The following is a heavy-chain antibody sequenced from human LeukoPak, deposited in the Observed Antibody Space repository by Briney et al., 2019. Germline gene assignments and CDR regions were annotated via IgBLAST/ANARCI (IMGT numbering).Heavy chain of an antibody. V-gene: IGHV3-48*03. CDR3: ARDFTI. Sequence: GGSLRLSCAASGFTFRSYEMNWVRQGPGNGLEWISYISGSGSSIYYADSVKGRFTISRDNAKNSLYLQTNSLRAEDTAVYYCARDFTIWGQGTLVTVSS. CDR1: GFTFRSYE. J-gene: IGHJ4*02. CDR2: ISGSGSSI.